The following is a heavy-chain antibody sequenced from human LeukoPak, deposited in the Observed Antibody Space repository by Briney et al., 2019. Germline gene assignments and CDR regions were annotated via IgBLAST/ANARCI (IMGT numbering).Heavy chain of an antibody. CDR1: GGSISSSSYY. CDR2: IFHSGST. Sequence: SETLSLTCTVSGGSISSSSYYWGWLRQPPGRGLEWIGSIFHSGSTYYTPSLKSRATISVDTSKNQFSLKLSSVTAADTAVYYCARQEDDVLTGYYLNYWGQGTLVTVSS. J-gene: IGHJ4*02. V-gene: IGHV4-39*01. D-gene: IGHD3-9*01. CDR3: ARQEDDVLTGYYLNY.